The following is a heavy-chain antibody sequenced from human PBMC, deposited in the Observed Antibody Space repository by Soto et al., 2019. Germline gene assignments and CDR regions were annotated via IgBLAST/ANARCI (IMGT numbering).Heavy chain of an antibody. J-gene: IGHJ5*02. D-gene: IGHD6-13*01. Sequence: QVQLVQSGAEVKKPGASVKVSCKASGYTFTSYDINWVRQATGQGLEWMGWMNPNSGNTGYAQKFQGRVTMTRNTSISTAYMELSSLRSEDTAVYYCARGGTRRIGAAAHPFDPWGQGTLVTVSS. CDR3: ARGGTRRIGAAAHPFDP. CDR2: MNPNSGNT. CDR1: GYTFTSYD. V-gene: IGHV1-8*01.